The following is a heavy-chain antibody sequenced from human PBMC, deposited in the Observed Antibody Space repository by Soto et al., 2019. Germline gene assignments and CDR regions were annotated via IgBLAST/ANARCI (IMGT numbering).Heavy chain of an antibody. J-gene: IGHJ3*02. V-gene: IGHV3-53*01. CDR3: ARAHSSSWRPGAFDI. D-gene: IGHD6-13*01. Sequence: GGSLRLSCAASGFTVSSNYMSWVRQAPGKGLEWVSVIYSGGSTYYADSVKGRFTISRDNSKNTLYLQMNSLRAEDTAVYYCARAHSSSWRPGAFDIWGQGTMVTVSS. CDR2: IYSGGST. CDR1: GFTVSSNY.